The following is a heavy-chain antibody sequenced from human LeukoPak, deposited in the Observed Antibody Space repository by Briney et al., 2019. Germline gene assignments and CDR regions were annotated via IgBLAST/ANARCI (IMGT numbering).Heavy chain of an antibody. V-gene: IGHV4-34*01. CDR1: GGSFSGYY. CDR2: INHSGYT. Sequence: SETLSLTCAVHGGSFSGYYWSWVRQPPGKGLEWIGEINHSGYTNYNPSLKSRVTISVDTSKNQFSLKLSSVTAADTAVYYCARSRWKQYYYDSKGWFDPWGQGTLVTVSS. J-gene: IGHJ5*02. CDR3: ARSRWKQYYYDSKGWFDP. D-gene: IGHD3-22*01.